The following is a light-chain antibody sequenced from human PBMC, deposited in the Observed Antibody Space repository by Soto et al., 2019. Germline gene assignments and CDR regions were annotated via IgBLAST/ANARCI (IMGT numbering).Light chain of an antibody. CDR3: QQYGSSPRT. CDR2: GAS. J-gene: IGKJ1*01. V-gene: IGKV3-20*01. Sequence: EIVLTQSPGTLSLSPGERATLSCRASQSVSSSYLAWYQQKPGQPPRLPIYGASGRATGIPDRFRGSGSGTDFTLTISRLEPEDFAVYYCQQYGSSPRTFGQGTKVEIK. CDR1: QSVSSSY.